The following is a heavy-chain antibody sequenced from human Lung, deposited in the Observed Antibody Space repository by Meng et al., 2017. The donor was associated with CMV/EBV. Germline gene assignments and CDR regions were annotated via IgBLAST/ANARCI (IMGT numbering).Heavy chain of an antibody. Sequence: QITLKESGPTLVKPTQPPTLTCTFSGFPLSTSGVGVGWIRQPPGKALECLAIIYGDDEKRYSPSLESRLTVTKDTSKNQVVLTMTNMVPVDTATYYCARAAARPSDWFDPWGQGTLVTVSS. CDR1: GFPLSTSGVG. V-gene: IGHV2-5*02. CDR3: ARAAARPSDWFDP. J-gene: IGHJ5*02. D-gene: IGHD6-6*01. CDR2: IYGDDEK.